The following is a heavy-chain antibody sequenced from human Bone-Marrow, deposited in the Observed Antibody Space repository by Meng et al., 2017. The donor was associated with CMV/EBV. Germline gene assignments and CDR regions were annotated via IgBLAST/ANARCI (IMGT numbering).Heavy chain of an antibody. V-gene: IGHV3-23*01. Sequence: GESPKISCAASGFTFSSYTMRWVRQAPGKGLEWVSAIRDSGARTNYADSVKGRFTISRDNSKNTLYRQMNSLRAEDTAVYHCAPVGGWGTGAPPTMNTWGQGRLVTVSS. J-gene: IGHJ5*02. CDR1: GFTFSSYT. D-gene: IGHD5-12*01. CDR2: IRDSGART. CDR3: APVGGWGTGAPPTMNT.